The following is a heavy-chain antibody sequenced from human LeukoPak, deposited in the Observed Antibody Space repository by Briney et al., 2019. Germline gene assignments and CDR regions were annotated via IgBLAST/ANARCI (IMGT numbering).Heavy chain of an antibody. Sequence: PGGSLRLSCAASGFTFSSYGMHWVRQAPGKGLEWVAVISYDGSNKYYADSVKGRFTISRDNSKNTLYLQMNSLRAEDTAVYYCAKDDGYCSSTSCYIHADYWGQGTLVTVSS. CDR2: ISYDGSNK. J-gene: IGHJ4*02. D-gene: IGHD2-2*02. CDR1: GFTFSSYG. V-gene: IGHV3-30*18. CDR3: AKDDGYCSSTSCYIHADY.